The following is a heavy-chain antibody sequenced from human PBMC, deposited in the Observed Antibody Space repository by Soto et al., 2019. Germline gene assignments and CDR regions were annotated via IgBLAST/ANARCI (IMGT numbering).Heavy chain of an antibody. V-gene: IGHV4-34*01. Sequence: SETLSLTCAVYGGSFSDYHWSWIRQPPGKGLEWIGEINHSGSINYNPSLKSRVTISLDKSKSQFSLRLNSVTAADSAVYFCARLEGLATISYYFDFWGPGALVTVSS. J-gene: IGHJ4*02. CDR1: GGSFSDYH. CDR2: INHSGSI. D-gene: IGHD3-9*01. CDR3: ARLEGLATISYYFDF.